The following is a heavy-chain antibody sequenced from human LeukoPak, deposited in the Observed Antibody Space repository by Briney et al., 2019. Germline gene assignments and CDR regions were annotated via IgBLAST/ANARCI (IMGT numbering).Heavy chain of an antibody. J-gene: IGHJ4*02. CDR3: AKGRGFDVYCRAGSCSTFDL. CDR1: GFTFSDYA. V-gene: IGHV3-30*01. D-gene: IGHD2-15*01. CDR2: ISYDGSNK. Sequence: GGSLRLSCAASGFTFSDYALHWVRQAPGKGLEWVAVISYDGSNKYYADSVKGRFTISRDNSKNTLYLQMNSLRAEDTAVYYCAKGRGFDVYCRAGSCSTFDLWGQGTLVTVSS.